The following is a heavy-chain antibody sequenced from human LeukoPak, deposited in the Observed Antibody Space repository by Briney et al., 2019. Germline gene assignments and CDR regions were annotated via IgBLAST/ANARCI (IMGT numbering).Heavy chain of an antibody. D-gene: IGHD1-26*01. J-gene: IGHJ6*02. Sequence: SETLSLTCAVYGGPFSHYYWTWIRQPPGKGREWIGEINESGSTNYDPSLKSRVTISVDTSKTHFSLNLTSVTAADTAVYYCASRIGRYLYYFGMDVWGQGTTVTVSS. CDR3: ASRIGRYLYYFGMDV. CDR2: INESGST. V-gene: IGHV4-34*01. CDR1: GGPFSHYY.